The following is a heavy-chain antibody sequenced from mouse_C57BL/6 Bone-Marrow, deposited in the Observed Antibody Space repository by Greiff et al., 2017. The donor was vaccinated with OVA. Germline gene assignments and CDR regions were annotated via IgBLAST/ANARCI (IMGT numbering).Heavy chain of an antibody. CDR2: IWSDGST. CDR3: ATYSNSYYYAMDY. D-gene: IGHD2-5*01. J-gene: IGHJ4*01. V-gene: IGHV2-6*03. Sequence: VQRVESGPGLVAPSQSLSITCTVSGFSLTSYGVHWVRQPPGKGLEWLVVIWSDGSTTYNSALKSRLSISKDNSKSQVFLKMNSLQTDDTAMYYCATYSNSYYYAMDYWGQGTSVTVSS. CDR1: GFSLTSYG.